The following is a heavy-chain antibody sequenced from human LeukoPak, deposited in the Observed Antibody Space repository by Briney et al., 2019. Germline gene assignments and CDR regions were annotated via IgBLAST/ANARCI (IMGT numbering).Heavy chain of an antibody. J-gene: IGHJ4*02. CDR1: GFAFSSYA. V-gene: IGHV3-23*01. D-gene: IGHD3-3*01. Sequence: PGGSLRLSCAASGFAFSSYAMSWVRQAPGKGLKCVSAISGSGGSTYYADSGKGRFTISRDNSKNTLYLQMNSLRAEDTAVYYCATQYDFWSGYYTWYYFDYWGQGTLVTVSS. CDR2: ISGSGGST. CDR3: ATQYDFWSGYYTWYYFDY.